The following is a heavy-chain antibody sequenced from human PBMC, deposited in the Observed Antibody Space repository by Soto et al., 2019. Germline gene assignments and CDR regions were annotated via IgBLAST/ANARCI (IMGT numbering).Heavy chain of an antibody. J-gene: IGHJ4*02. CDR3: AKRGHDSSGYFEYYFDY. D-gene: IGHD3-22*01. CDR2: IIPIFGTA. V-gene: IGHV1-69*01. Sequence: QVQLVQSGAEVKKPGSSVKVSCKASGGTFSSYAISWVRQAPGQGLEWMGGIIPIFGTANYAQKFQGRVTITADESTSTAYMELSSLRSEDTAVYYCAKRGHDSSGYFEYYFDYWGQGTLVTVSS. CDR1: GGTFSSYA.